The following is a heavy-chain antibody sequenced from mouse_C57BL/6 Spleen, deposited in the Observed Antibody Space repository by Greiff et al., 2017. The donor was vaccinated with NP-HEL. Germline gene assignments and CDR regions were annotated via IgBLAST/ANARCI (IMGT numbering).Heavy chain of an antibody. CDR3: AREGDGGFAY. CDR2: IHPNSGST. Sequence: QVQLQQPGAELVKPGASVKLYCKAYGYTFTSYWMHWVKQRPGQGHEWIGMIHPNSGSTNYKEKFKSKATLTVDKSSSTAYMQLSSLTSEDSAVYYCAREGDGGFAYWGQGTLLTVSA. V-gene: IGHV1-64*01. D-gene: IGHD2-3*01. J-gene: IGHJ3*01. CDR1: GYTFTSYW.